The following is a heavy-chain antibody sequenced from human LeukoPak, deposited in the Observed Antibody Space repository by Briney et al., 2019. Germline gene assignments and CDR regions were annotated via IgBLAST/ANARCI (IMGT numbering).Heavy chain of an antibody. V-gene: IGHV1-69*05. CDR2: IIPIFGTA. Sequence: SSVKVSCKASVGTFSSYAISWVRQAPGQGLEWMGRIIPIFGTANYAQKCQGRVTITTDESTSTAYMELSSLRSEDTAVYYCARDLYYDSSGYLGWSPFDYWGQGTLVTVSS. CDR1: VGTFSSYA. D-gene: IGHD3-22*01. J-gene: IGHJ4*02. CDR3: ARDLYYDSSGYLGWSPFDY.